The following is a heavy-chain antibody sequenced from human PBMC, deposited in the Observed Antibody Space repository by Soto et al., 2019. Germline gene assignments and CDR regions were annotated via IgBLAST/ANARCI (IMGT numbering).Heavy chain of an antibody. J-gene: IGHJ6*02. Sequence: EEQLLESGGGLVQRGGSLRLSCAASEFTFSDYDMSWVRRAPGKGLEWVSAVSGSGRSTYYADSVKGRFTISRDNSRHTLYLQMNSLRAEDTAVYYCAKDRRGVMDVWGQGTTVTFSS. V-gene: IGHV3-23*01. CDR1: EFTFSDYD. CDR3: AKDRRGVMDV. CDR2: VSGSGRST. D-gene: IGHD3-10*01.